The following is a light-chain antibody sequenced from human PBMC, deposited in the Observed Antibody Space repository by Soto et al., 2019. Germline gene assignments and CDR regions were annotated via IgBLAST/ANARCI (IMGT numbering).Light chain of an antibody. CDR1: SSNIGAGYD. CDR2: GNT. V-gene: IGLV1-40*01. Sequence: QSVLTQPPSVSGAPGQRVTISCTGSSSNIGAGYDVHWYQQLPGTAPKLLIYGNTNRPSGVPDRFSGSKSGTSASLAITGLRPEDEAHYYCQSFDTRLSGYDFATGTKLTVL. CDR3: QSFDTRLSGYD. J-gene: IGLJ1*01.